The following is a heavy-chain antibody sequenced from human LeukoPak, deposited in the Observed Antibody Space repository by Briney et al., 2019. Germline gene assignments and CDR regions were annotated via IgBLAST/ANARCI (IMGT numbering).Heavy chain of an antibody. J-gene: IGHJ4*02. CDR3: ARAPDDYDFWSGPFDY. D-gene: IGHD3-3*01. CDR1: GYTFTNYG. Sequence: ASVKVSCKASGYTFTNYGISWVRQAPGQGLEWMGWISAYSGNTNYAQNLQGRVSMTTDTSTSTAYMELRSLRSDDTAVYYCARAPDDYDFWSGPFDYWGRGTLVTVSS. CDR2: ISAYSGNT. V-gene: IGHV1-18*01.